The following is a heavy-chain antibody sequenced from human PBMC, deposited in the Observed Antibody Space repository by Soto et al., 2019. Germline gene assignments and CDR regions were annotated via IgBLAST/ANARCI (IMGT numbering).Heavy chain of an antibody. D-gene: IGHD2-15*01. V-gene: IGHV3-23*04. CDR2: ISGSGSST. CDR1: GFTFSNYA. J-gene: IGHJ3*02. CDR3: ARRSPSWAFDI. Sequence: EVQLVESGGGLVQPGGSLRLSCAASGFTFSNYAMNWVRQAPGKGLEWVSVISGSGSSTYYADSVKGRFSISRDHSKNTLYLQMSSLRADDTAVYYCARRSPSWAFDIWGQGTMVTVSS.